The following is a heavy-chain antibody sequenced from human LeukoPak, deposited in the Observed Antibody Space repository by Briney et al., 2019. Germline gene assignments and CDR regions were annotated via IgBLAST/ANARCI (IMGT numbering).Heavy chain of an antibody. CDR3: ATPLDYRDSSGFHQGGD. Sequence: GGSLRLSCAASGFTFSGHWMTWVRQAPGKGLEWVANIKEDGSKKNYVDSVKGRFTISRDNAKNSLYLQMTSLRAEDTAMYYCATPLDYRDSSGFHQGGDWGQGTLVTVSS. V-gene: IGHV3-7*03. CDR2: IKEDGSKK. CDR1: GFTFSGHW. J-gene: IGHJ4*02. D-gene: IGHD3-22*01.